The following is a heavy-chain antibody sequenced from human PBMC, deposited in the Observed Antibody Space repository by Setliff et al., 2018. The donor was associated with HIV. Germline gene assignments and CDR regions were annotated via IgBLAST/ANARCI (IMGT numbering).Heavy chain of an antibody. J-gene: IGHJ4*02. Sequence: LRLSCAASGFTFSSYGMHWVRQAPGKGLEWVAVISYDGSNKYYADSVKGRFTISRDNSKNTLYLQMNSLRAEDTAVYYCAKEKGAHSYADYWGQGTLVTVSS. CDR3: AKEKGAHSYADY. V-gene: IGHV3-30*12. D-gene: IGHD5-18*01. CDR2: ISYDGSNK. CDR1: GFTFSSYG.